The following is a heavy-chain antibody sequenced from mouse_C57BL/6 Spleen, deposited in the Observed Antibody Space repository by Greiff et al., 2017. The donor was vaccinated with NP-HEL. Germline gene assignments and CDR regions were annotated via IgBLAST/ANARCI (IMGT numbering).Heavy chain of an antibody. CDR3: ARGDYYGSSWYFDV. CDR2: IYPGSGNT. J-gene: IGHJ1*03. D-gene: IGHD1-1*01. CDR1: GYTFTDYY. Sequence: QVQLQQPGAELVRPGASVKLSCKASGYTFTDYYINWVKQRPGQGLEWIARIYPGSGNTYYNEKFKGKATLTAEKSSSTSYMQLSSLTSEDSAVYFCARGDYYGSSWYFDVWGTGTTVTVSS. V-gene: IGHV1-76*01.